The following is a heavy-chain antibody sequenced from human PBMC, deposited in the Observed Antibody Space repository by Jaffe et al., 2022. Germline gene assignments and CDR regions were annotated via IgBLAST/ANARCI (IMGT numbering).Heavy chain of an antibody. Sequence: EVQLVESGGGLVQPGRSLRLSCTASGFTFGDYAMSWVRQAPGKGLEWVGFIRSKAYGGTTEYAASVKGRFTISRDDSKSIAYLQMNSLKTEDTAVYYCTRVDVGPPFSGWLGEDAFDIWGQGTMVTVSS. D-gene: IGHD6-19*01. J-gene: IGHJ3*02. V-gene: IGHV3-49*04. CDR1: GFTFGDYA. CDR3: TRVDVGPPFSGWLGEDAFDI. CDR2: IRSKAYGGTT.